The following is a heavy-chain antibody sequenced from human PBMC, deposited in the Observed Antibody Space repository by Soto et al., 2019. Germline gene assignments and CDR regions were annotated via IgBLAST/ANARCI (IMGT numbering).Heavy chain of an antibody. CDR3: AGRYTYGYNSDFHY. J-gene: IGHJ4*02. CDR1: GFTFSSCN. V-gene: IGHV3-21*01. Sequence: VGSLRLSCAASGFTFSSCNMNWVRQAPGGGLEWVSSIDSSSDYIYYADSVKGRFTISRDNARNSLYLQMNRLRAEDTAVYYCAGRYTYGYNSDFHYWGPGTLVTVSS. D-gene: IGHD5-18*01. CDR2: IDSSSDYI.